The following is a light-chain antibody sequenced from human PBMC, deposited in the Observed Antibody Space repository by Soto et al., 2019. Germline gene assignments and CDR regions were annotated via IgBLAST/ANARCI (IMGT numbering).Light chain of an antibody. CDR1: SSDVGSYNL. CDR3: CSYAGSSIVV. J-gene: IGLJ2*01. CDR2: EGS. Sequence: QSVLTQPASVSGSPGQSITISCTGTSSDVGSYNLVSWYQQHPGKAPKLMIYEGSKRPSGVSNRFSGSKSGNTASLTISGLQSEDEADYYCCSYAGSSIVVFGGGTKVTV. V-gene: IGLV2-23*01.